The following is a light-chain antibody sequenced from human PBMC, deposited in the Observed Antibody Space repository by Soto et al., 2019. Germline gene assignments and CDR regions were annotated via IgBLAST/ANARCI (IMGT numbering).Light chain of an antibody. V-gene: IGLV2-23*02. J-gene: IGLJ1*01. CDR3: CSYAGSNYV. CDR2: EVS. CDR1: SSDVGNYNL. Sequence: QSVLTQPASVSGSPGQSITISSTGTSSDVGNYNLVSWYQHHPGKAPKLMIYEVSKRPSGVSNRFSGSKSGDTASLTISGLQAEDEADYYCCSYAGSNYVFGTGTKVTVL.